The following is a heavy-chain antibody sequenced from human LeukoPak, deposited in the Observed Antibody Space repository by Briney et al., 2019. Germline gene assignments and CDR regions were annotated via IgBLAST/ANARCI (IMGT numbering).Heavy chain of an antibody. J-gene: IGHJ6*02. CDR3: ARDFNLPGYYYCMDV. CDR2: INPNSGDT. CDR1: GYTFSGYY. Sequence: GASVTVSCTASGYTFSGYYMHWVRQAPGQGLEWMGWINPNSGDTIYAQKFQGRVTMTRDTSISTAYMELSRLRSDDTAIYYCARDFNLPGYYYCMDVWGQGTTVTVSS. V-gene: IGHV1-2*02.